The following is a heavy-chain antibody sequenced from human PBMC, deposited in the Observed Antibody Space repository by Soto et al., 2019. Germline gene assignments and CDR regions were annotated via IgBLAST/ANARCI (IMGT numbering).Heavy chain of an antibody. Sequence: GGSLRLSCAASGFYFVSYTMNWVRQAPGKGLEWVSSISGDRSYIYYADSAKGRFTISRDNSKNTLYLQMNSLRAEDTAVYYCAKDSYFAFYGMDVWGQGTTVTVSS. J-gene: IGHJ6*02. CDR1: GFYFVSYT. V-gene: IGHV3-21*04. D-gene: IGHD3-9*01. CDR3: AKDSYFAFYGMDV. CDR2: ISGDRSYI.